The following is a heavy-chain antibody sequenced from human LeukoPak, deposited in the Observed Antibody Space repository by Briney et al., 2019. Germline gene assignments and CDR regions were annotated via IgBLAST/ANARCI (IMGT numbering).Heavy chain of an antibody. V-gene: IGHV4-39*07. Sequence: SETLSLTCTVSGGSISSSSYYWGWIRQPPGKGLEWIGSIYYSGSTYYNPSLKSRVTISVVTSKNQFSLKLSSVTAADTAVYYCARSSGWQQLFDYWGQGTLVTVSS. CDR1: GGSISSSSYY. J-gene: IGHJ4*02. CDR2: IYYSGST. CDR3: ARSSGWQQLFDY. D-gene: IGHD6-13*01.